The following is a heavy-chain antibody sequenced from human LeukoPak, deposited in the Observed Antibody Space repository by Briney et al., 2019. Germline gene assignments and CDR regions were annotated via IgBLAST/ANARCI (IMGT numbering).Heavy chain of an antibody. D-gene: IGHD2-15*01. J-gene: IGHJ5*02. CDR3: ARVVVAATDWFDP. V-gene: IGHV4-34*01. CDR2: INHSAST. CDR1: GGSFSGYY. Sequence: SETLSLTCAVYGGSFSGYYWSWIRQPPGKGLEWIGEINHSASTNYTPSLKSRVTISLDTSKNQSSLELSSVTAADTAVYYCARVVVAATDWFDPWGLGTLVTVSS.